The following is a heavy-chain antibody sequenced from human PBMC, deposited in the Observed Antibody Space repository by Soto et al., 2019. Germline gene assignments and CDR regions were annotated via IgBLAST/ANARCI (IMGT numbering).Heavy chain of an antibody. V-gene: IGHV5-10-1*01. Sequence: GESLKISCKGSGYSFTSYWISWVRQMPGKGLEWMGRIDPSDSYTNYSPSFQGHVTISADKSISTAYLQWSSLKASDTAMYYCARRRYSSSSGHYFDYWGQGTLVTVS. CDR2: IDPSDSYT. J-gene: IGHJ4*02. CDR1: GYSFTSYW. D-gene: IGHD6-6*01. CDR3: ARRRYSSSSGHYFDY.